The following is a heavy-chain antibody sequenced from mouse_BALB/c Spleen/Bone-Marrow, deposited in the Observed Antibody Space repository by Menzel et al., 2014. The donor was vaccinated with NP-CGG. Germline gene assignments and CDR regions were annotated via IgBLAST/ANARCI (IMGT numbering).Heavy chain of an antibody. J-gene: IGHJ3*01. Sequence: QVQLQQSGAELARPGASVKMSCKASGYTFTSYTMHWVKPRPGQGLEWIGYINPSSGYTNYNQKFKDKATLTADKSSSTAYMQLSSLTSEDSAVYYCAREKGITFAYWGQGTLVTVSA. V-gene: IGHV1-4*01. CDR1: GYTFTSYT. CDR3: AREKGITFAY. CDR2: INPSSGYT. D-gene: IGHD2-4*01.